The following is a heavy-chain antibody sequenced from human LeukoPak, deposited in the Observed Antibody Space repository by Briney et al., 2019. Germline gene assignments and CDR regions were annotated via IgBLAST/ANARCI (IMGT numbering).Heavy chain of an antibody. J-gene: IGHJ4*02. CDR3: ARYKFGDYEGMGSHVDF. Sequence: PGGSLRLFCAASGFTFSSYNMNWVRQASGKGPEGGSSITSSSSYIYYADSVKGRFTISRDNAKKSLYLQMNSLRAEDTAVYFCARYKFGDYEGMGSHVDFWGQGTRVTVSS. D-gene: IGHD4-17*01. CDR1: GFTFSSYN. V-gene: IGHV3-21*01. CDR2: ITSSSSYI.